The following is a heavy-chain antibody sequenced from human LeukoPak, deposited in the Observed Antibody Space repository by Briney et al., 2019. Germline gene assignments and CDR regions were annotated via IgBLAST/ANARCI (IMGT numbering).Heavy chain of an antibody. CDR1: RYTLTELS. Sequence: ASVKVSCKVSRYTLTELSMRWVRQAPGKGLEWMGGFDPEDGETIYAQKFQGRVTMTEDTSTDTAYMELSSLRSEDTAVYYCATSRAGLLVFNNEYFQHWGQGTLVTVSS. J-gene: IGHJ1*01. CDR2: FDPEDGET. V-gene: IGHV1-24*01. D-gene: IGHD6-19*01. CDR3: ATSRAGLLVFNNEYFQH.